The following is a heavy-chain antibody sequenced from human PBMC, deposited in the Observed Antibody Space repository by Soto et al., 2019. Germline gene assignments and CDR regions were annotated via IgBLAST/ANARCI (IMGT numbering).Heavy chain of an antibody. CDR1: GGSISSGDYY. D-gene: IGHD5-12*01. J-gene: IGHJ4*02. CDR3: ASQEDRDGYNLDPIPFDY. CDR2: IYYSGST. Sequence: QVQLQESGPGLVKPSQTLSLTCTVSGGSISSGDYYWSWIRQPPGKGLEWIGYIYYSGSTYYNPSLKSRVTISVDTYKNQFSLKLSSVTAADTAVYYCASQEDRDGYNLDPIPFDYWGQGTLVTVSS. V-gene: IGHV4-30-4*01.